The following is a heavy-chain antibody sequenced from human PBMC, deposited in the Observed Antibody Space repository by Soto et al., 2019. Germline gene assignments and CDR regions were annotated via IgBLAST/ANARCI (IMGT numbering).Heavy chain of an antibody. D-gene: IGHD2-15*01. CDR2: ISSSSSYI. V-gene: IGHV3-21*01. J-gene: IGHJ3*02. Sequence: EVRLVESGGGLVKPGGSLRLSCAASGFTFSSYSMNWVRQAPGKGLEWVSSISSSSSYIYYADSVKGRFTISRDNAKNSLYLQMNSLRAEDTAVYYCARDQALGYCSGGSCSRDAFDIWGQGTMVTVSS. CDR3: ARDQALGYCSGGSCSRDAFDI. CDR1: GFTFSSYS.